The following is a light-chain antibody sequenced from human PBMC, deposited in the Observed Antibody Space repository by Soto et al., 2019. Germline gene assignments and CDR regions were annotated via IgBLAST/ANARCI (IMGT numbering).Light chain of an antibody. CDR1: QGIRND. J-gene: IGKJ1*01. CDR2: AAS. CDR3: QQSLNSPRT. V-gene: IGKV1-6*01. Sequence: IQMTLSPSSVSASVGDRVTITCRASQGIRNDLGWYQQKPGKAPKLLIYAASSLQSGVPSRFSGSGAGTDFTLTISSLQPEDFAIYYCQQSLNSPRTFGQGTKVDI.